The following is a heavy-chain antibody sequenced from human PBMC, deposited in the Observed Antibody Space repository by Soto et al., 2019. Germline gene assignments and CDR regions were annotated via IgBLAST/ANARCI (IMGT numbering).Heavy chain of an antibody. CDR3: ARKYISQYGLDV. CDR1: GXNLSAYR. J-gene: IGHJ6*02. D-gene: IGHD6-6*01. Sequence: PXGSLRLSCAASGXNLSAYRMNWVRQAPGKGLEWVSSISSHTYIYYADSMKGRFTISRDNAKNSVYLQMTGLRAQDTALYYCARKYISQYGLDVWGQGTTVTVSS. V-gene: IGHV3-21*01. CDR2: ISSHTYI.